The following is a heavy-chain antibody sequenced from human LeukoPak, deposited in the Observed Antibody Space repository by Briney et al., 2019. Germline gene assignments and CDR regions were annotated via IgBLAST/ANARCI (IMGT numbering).Heavy chain of an antibody. CDR1: EVTLSSYG. CDR2: ISFSAGTT. J-gene: IGHJ4*02. V-gene: IGHV3-23*01. D-gene: IGHD2-21*02. CDR3: AKISWDSGGDREKF. Sequence: GGSLRLSCAASEVTLSSYGVSRVRQAPGKGLEWVSAISFSAGTTYYADSVRGRFIISRDNSKSTLYLQLSSLRAEDTAVYYCAKISWDSGGDREKFWGQGTLVTVSS.